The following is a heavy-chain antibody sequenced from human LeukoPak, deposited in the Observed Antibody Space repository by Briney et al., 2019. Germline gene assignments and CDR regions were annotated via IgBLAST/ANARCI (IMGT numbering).Heavy chain of an antibody. V-gene: IGHV4-34*01. Sequence: SETLSLTCAAYGGSFSGYNWSWIRQPPGKGLEWIGEINHSGSTNYNPSLKSRVTISVDTSKNQFSLKLSSVTAADTAVYYCARVDSGSALDYWGQGTLVTVSS. CDR2: INHSGST. J-gene: IGHJ4*02. CDR3: ARVDSGSALDY. D-gene: IGHD3-10*01. CDR1: GGSFSGYN.